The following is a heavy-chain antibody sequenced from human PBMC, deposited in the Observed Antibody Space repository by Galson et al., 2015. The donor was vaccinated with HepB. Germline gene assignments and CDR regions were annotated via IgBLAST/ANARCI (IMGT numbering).Heavy chain of an antibody. V-gene: IGHV3-21*01. J-gene: IGHJ4*02. D-gene: IGHD3-10*01. CDR1: GFTFSSYS. CDR3: ARDRRYYYGLGSLDY. Sequence: SLRLSCAASGFTFSSYSMNWVRQAPGKGLEWVSSISSSSSYIYYADSVKGRFTISRDNAKNSLYLQMNSLRAEDTAVYYCARDRRYYYGLGSLDYWGQGTLVTVSS. CDR2: ISSSSSYI.